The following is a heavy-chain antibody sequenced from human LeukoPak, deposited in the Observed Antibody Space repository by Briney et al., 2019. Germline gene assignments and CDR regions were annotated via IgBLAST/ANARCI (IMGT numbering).Heavy chain of an antibody. V-gene: IGHV3-23*01. D-gene: IGHD2-15*01. CDR3: TKVTSTGSCYQSDY. CDR2: LSSGGGSP. CDR1: GFTFNNYA. J-gene: IGHJ4*02. Sequence: PGGSLSLSCVASGFTFNNYAMTWVRQAPGKGLEWISGLSSGGGSPYYADSVKGRFTISRDNSKNTLFLQMNSLRAEDTAIYYCTKVTSTGSCYQSDYWGQGTLVTVSS.